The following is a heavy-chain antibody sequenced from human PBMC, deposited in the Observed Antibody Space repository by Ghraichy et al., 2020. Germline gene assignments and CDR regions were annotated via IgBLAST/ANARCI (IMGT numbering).Heavy chain of an antibody. CDR1: GYTFTSYG. V-gene: IGHV1-18*01. CDR3: ARESYDFWSGYLDGLFDY. D-gene: IGHD3-3*01. J-gene: IGHJ4*02. CDR2: ISAYNGNT. Sequence: ASVKVSCKASGYTFTSYGISWVRQAPGQGLEWMGWISAYNGNTNYAQKLQGRVTMTTDTSTSTAYMELRSLRSDDTAVYYCARESYDFWSGYLDGLFDYWGQGTLVTVSS.